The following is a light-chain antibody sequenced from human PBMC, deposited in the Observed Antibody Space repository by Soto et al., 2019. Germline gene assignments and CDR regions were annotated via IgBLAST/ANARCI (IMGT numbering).Light chain of an antibody. J-gene: IGKJ1*01. V-gene: IGKV1-39*01. CDR3: QQTYSVPET. CDR1: QSIRNY. Sequence: MPVTKSESSLSASVGDRVTINFRPTQSIRNYLNWYQQKPGKAPKLLIYAASGLQSGVPSRFSASGSGTDFTLSISSLQPEDFEAYYCQQTYSVPETFGQGTKVDIK. CDR2: AAS.